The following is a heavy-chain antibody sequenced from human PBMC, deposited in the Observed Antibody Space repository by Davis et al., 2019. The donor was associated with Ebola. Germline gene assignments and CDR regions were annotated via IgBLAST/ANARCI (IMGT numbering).Heavy chain of an antibody. D-gene: IGHD6-19*01. Sequence: GGSLRLSCAASGFTFSSYSMNWVRRAPGKGLEWVSTLGTSADTYYADSVKGRFTISRDNSKNTLYLQMNSLSGDDTAVYYCAKGGSGWPSDYSYGLGVWGKGTTVTVAS. CDR3: AKGGSGWPSDYSYGLGV. CDR1: GFTFSSYS. J-gene: IGHJ6*04. CDR2: LGTSADT. V-gene: IGHV3-23*01.